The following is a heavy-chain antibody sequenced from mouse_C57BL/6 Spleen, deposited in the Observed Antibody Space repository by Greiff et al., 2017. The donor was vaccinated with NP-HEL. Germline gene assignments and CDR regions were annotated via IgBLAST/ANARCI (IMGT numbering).Heavy chain of an antibody. CDR2: IDPEDGET. J-gene: IGHJ4*01. CDR1: GFNIKDYY. V-gene: IGHV14-2*01. Sequence: EVKLQESGAELVKPGASVKLSCTASGFNIKDYYMHWVKQRTEQGLEWIGRIDPEDGETKYAPKFQGKATITADTSSNTAYLQLSSLTSEDTAVYYCARSLLYGNYEDYAMDYWGQGTSVTVSS. D-gene: IGHD2-1*01. CDR3: ARSLLYGNYEDYAMDY.